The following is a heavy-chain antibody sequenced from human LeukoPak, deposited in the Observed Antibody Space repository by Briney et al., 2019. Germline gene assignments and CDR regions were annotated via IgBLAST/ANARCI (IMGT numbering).Heavy chain of an antibody. J-gene: IGHJ4*02. CDR2: IYYSGST. Sequence: SETLSLTCTVSGGSISSSSYYWGWIRQPPGKGLEWIGYIYYSGSTNYNPSLKSRVTMSVDTSKNQFSLKLSSVTAADTAVYYCARSGSFFPLYYFDYWGQGTLVTVSS. CDR3: ARSGSFFPLYYFDY. CDR1: GGSISSSSYY. D-gene: IGHD1-26*01. V-gene: IGHV4-61*05.